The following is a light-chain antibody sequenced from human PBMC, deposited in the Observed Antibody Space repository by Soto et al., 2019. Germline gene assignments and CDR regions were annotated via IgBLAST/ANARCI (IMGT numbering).Light chain of an antibody. CDR2: XXX. CDR1: NSDVGGYNY. Sequence: QSVLTQPASVSGTPGQSITISCTGTNSDVGGYNYVSRYQQHAYTVPKLIIFXXXXXXSGVSPRFSGSKSGNTASLTISGLQAEDEADYYCRSYTSTNSRVFGTGTKVTVL. J-gene: IGLJ1*01. CDR3: RSYTSTNSRV. V-gene: IGLV2-14*01.